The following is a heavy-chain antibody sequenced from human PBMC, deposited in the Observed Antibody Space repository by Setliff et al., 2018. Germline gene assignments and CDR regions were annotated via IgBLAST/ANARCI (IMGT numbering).Heavy chain of an antibody. CDR2: IYPGGSDT. V-gene: IGHV5-51*01. Sequence: PGESLKISCKGSGYSFTSYWIGWVRQMPGKGLEWMGIIYPGGSDTRYSPSFQGQVTISADKSVSTAYLQWSSLKASDTAIYYCARHRGRAAAGTCFDIWGQGTLVTVSS. CDR1: GYSFTSYW. J-gene: IGHJ4*02. CDR3: ARHRGRAAAGTCFDI. D-gene: IGHD6-13*01.